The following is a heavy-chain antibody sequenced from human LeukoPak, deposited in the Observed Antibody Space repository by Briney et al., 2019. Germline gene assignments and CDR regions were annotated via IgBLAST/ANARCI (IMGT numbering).Heavy chain of an antibody. CDR2: INAGNGNT. CDR3: ARGVYGFWSDYAPPGY. CDR1: GYTFTRYA. D-gene: IGHD3-3*01. Sequence: ASVSVSCKASGYTFTRYAMHWVRQTPGQRREWMGWINAGNGNTKYSQKFQGRVTITRDTSASTAYMELSSLRSEDTAVYYCARGVYGFWSDYAPPGYWGQGPLVTVSS. J-gene: IGHJ4*02. V-gene: IGHV1-3*01.